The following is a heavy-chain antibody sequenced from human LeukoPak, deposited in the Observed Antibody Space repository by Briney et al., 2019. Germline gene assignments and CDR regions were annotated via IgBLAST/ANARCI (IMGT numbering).Heavy chain of an antibody. CDR1: GYAFSPYW. V-gene: IGHV3-48*01. CDR3: ARAQGGDY. Sequence: GGSLRLSCVASGYAFSPYWMSWVRQAPGKGLEWVSYISSSSSTIYYADSVKGRFTISRDNAKNSLYLQMNSLRAEDTAVYYCARAQGGDYWGQGTLVTVSS. D-gene: IGHD1-26*01. CDR2: ISSSSSTI. J-gene: IGHJ4*02.